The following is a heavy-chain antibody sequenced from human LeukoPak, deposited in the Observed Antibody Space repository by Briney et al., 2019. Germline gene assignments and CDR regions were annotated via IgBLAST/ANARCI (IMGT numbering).Heavy chain of an antibody. V-gene: IGHV4-39*07. D-gene: IGHD1-7*01. CDR3: ARKQTGTMYDV. Sequence: SETLSLTCIVPGGSISSSSYYWAWIRQSPGKGLEWIGTFSSGGSAYYNPSLTSRVSISKDTSDDQFSLRLYSVTAADTAVYYCARKQTGTMYDVWGQGTQVTVSS. CDR2: FSSGGSA. CDR1: GGSISSSSYY. J-gene: IGHJ4*02.